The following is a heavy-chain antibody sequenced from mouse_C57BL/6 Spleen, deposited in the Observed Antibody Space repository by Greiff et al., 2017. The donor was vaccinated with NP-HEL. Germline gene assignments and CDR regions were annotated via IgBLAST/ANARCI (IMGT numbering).Heavy chain of an antibody. CDR2: IYPGDGDT. CDR1: GYAFSSYW. J-gene: IGHJ3*01. D-gene: IGHD1-1*01. V-gene: IGHV1-80*01. CDR3: ARREYYGSSYEWFAY. Sequence: VQLQQSGAELVKPGASVKISCKASGYAFSSYWMNWVKQRPGKGLEWIGQIYPGDGDTNYNGKFKGKATLTADKSSSTAYMQLSSLTSEDSAVYFCARREYYGSSYEWFAYWGQGTLVTVSA.